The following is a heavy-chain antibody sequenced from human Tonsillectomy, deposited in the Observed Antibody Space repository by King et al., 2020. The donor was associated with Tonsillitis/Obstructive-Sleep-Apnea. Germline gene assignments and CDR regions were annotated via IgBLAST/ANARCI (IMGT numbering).Heavy chain of an antibody. CDR1: GFTFSSYE. D-gene: IGHD3-22*01. J-gene: IGHJ4*02. CDR2: IGSSGSTI. V-gene: IGHV3-48*03. CDR3: ARGDSSGYSGDY. Sequence: VQLVESGGGLVQPGGSLRLSCAASGFTFSSYEMHWVRQAPGKGLEWVSYIGSSGSTIYYADPVKGRFTISRDNAKNSLYLQMNSLRAEDTAVYYCARGDSSGYSGDYWGQGTLVTVSS.